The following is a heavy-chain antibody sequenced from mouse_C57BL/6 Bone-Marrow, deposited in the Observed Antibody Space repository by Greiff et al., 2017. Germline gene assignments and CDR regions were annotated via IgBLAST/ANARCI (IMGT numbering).Heavy chain of an antibody. J-gene: IGHJ4*01. D-gene: IGHD3-2*02. Sequence: EVQLQQSGPELVKPGASVKIPCKASGYTFNDYNMDWVKQSHGKSLEWIGDINPNDGGTIYNQKFKGKATLTVDKSSSTAYMELRSLTSEDTAVYYCARNRDSSGDYTMDYWGQGTSVTVSS. V-gene: IGHV1-18*01. CDR2: INPNDGGT. CDR1: GYTFNDYN. CDR3: ARNRDSSGDYTMDY.